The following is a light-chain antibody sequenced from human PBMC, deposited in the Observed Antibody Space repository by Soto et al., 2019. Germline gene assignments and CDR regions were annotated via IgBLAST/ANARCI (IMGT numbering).Light chain of an antibody. V-gene: IGLV8-61*01. J-gene: IGLJ3*02. CDR2: STN. CDR3: VLYMGSGIGV. CDR1: SGSVSTSYY. Sequence: QAVVTQEPSFSVSPGRTVTLTCGLSSGSVSTSYYPSWYQQTPGQAPRTLIYSTNTRSSGVPDRFSGSILGNKAALTITGXXADXXXDYYCVLYMGSGIGVFGGGTKLTVL.